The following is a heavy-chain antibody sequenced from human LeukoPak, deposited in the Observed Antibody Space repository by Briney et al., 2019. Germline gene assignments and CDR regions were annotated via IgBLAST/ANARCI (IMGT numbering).Heavy chain of an antibody. CDR3: ARGSPKPKLLWFGENYYYMDV. CDR1: GGSFSGYY. Sequence: KTSETLSLTCAVYGGSFSGYYWSWIRQPPGKGLEWIGEINHSGSTNYNPSLKSRVTISVDTSKNQFSLKLSSVTAADTAVYYCARGSPKPKLLWFGENYYYMDVWGKGATVTVSS. CDR2: INHSGST. V-gene: IGHV4-34*01. J-gene: IGHJ6*03. D-gene: IGHD3-10*01.